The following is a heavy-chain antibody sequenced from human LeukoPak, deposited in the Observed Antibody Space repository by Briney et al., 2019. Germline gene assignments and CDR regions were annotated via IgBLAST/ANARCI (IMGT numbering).Heavy chain of an antibody. J-gene: IGHJ5*02. CDR1: GGSISSSSYY. D-gene: IGHD2-21*01. CDR2: IYYSGST. Sequence: SETLSLTCTVSGGSISSSSYYWGWIRQPPGKGLEWIGSIYYSGSTYYNPSLKSRVTISVDTSKNQFSLKLSSVTAADTAVYYCARHRGAYCGGDCYSGGWFDPWGQGTLVTVSS. CDR3: ARHRGAYCGGDCYSGGWFDP. V-gene: IGHV4-39*01.